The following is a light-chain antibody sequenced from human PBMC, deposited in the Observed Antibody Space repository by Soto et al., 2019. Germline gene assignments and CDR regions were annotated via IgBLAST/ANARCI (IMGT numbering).Light chain of an antibody. Sequence: DIQMTQSPSTLSASVGDSVTITCRASQSIGSWLAWYQQKPGKPPNLLISKASNLQSGVPSRFSGSGSGTDFTLAISSLQPDDFATFYCQQYSTYPFTFGQGTKLEIK. J-gene: IGKJ2*01. CDR2: KAS. CDR3: QQYSTYPFT. CDR1: QSIGSW. V-gene: IGKV1-5*03.